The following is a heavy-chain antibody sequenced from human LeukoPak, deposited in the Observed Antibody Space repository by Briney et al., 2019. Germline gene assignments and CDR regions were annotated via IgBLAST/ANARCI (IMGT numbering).Heavy chain of an antibody. CDR1: GGSISGYY. Sequence: PSETLSLTCTVSGGSISGYYWSWIRRPPGKGLEWIGYIYYSGSTKYNPSLKSRVTMSVDTSRNQFCLKLSSVTAADTAVYYCARGGLENGYHSNDGFDIWGQGTMVTVSS. CDR2: IYYSGST. V-gene: IGHV4-59*01. J-gene: IGHJ3*02. D-gene: IGHD3-22*01. CDR3: ARGGLENGYHSNDGFDI.